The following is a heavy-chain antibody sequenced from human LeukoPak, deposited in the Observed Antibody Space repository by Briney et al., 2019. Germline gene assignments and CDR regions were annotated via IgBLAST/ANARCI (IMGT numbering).Heavy chain of an antibody. J-gene: IGHJ6*03. CDR2: ISGSGSAI. Sequence: GGSLSLSCAASGFTFSNYEMIWVRRAPGPGLEWVSYISGSGSAIYYADSVNGRFTISRDNAKNSLYLQMISLRAEDTAVYYCARDGYHYYGSGTYFGYYYMDVWGKGTTVTISS. CDR3: ARDGYHYYGSGTYFGYYYMDV. D-gene: IGHD3-10*01. CDR1: GFTFSNYE. V-gene: IGHV3-48*03.